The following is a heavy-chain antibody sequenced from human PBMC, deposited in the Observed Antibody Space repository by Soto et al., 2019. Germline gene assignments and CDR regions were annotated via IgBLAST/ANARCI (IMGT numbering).Heavy chain of an antibody. CDR1: GFTFSSNS. CDR3: AKWDGYGDH. D-gene: IGHD5-12*01. Sequence: EVQLLESGGDLIKPGGSLRLSCAASGFTFSSNSFTWVRQAPGKGLEYVSGISIGGDKTWHADSVKGRFTVSRDNSKNTVYLQMNSLRVDDTAVYYCAKWDGYGDHWGQGTLVTVSS. CDR2: ISIGGDKT. V-gene: IGHV3-23*01. J-gene: IGHJ5*02.